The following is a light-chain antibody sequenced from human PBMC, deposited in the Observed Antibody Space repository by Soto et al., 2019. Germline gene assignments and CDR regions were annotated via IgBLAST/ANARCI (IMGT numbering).Light chain of an antibody. V-gene: IGKV1-27*01. CDR2: SAS. CDR1: QGISNY. Sequence: DIQMTQSPSSLSASVGDRVTITCRASQGISNYLAWYQQKPGKVPKLLIYSASTLQAGVPSRFSGSGSGTDFTTIISSLQPEDVVTYYCQQHNSAPRTFGQGTKVEIK. CDR3: QQHNSAPRT. J-gene: IGKJ1*01.